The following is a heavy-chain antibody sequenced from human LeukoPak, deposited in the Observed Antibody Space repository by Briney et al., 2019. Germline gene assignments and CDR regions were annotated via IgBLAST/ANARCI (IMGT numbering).Heavy chain of an antibody. D-gene: IGHD3-22*01. V-gene: IGHV1-2*02. CDR3: ARVSRFYYDSGDFDY. CDR1: GYTFTDYY. J-gene: IGHJ4*02. Sequence: GASVKVSCKASGYTFTDYYMHWVRQAPGQGLEWMGWITPNSGATKYAQKFRGRVSMTRDTSINTAYMELSRLRSDDTAIYYCARVSRFYYDSGDFDYWGQGTLVTVSS. CDR2: ITPNSGAT.